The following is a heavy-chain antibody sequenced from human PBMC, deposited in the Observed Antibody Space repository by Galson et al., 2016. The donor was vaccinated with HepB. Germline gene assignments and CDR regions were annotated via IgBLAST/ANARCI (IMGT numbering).Heavy chain of an antibody. J-gene: IGHJ6*02. CDR2: IIPLFGAT. D-gene: IGHD3-10*01. Sequence: SCKASGGTFRNFAISWLRQAPGQGLEWMGGIIPLFGATNYAQQFQGRVTITADKSTTTVYMDLSSLTSEDTSVYYCATSRGWFGDSVYGVDVWGQGTTVTVSS. CDR3: ATSRGWFGDSVYGVDV. CDR1: GGTFRNFA. V-gene: IGHV1-69*06.